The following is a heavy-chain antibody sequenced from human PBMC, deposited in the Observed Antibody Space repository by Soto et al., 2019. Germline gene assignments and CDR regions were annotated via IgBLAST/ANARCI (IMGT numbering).Heavy chain of an antibody. V-gene: IGHV4-39*01. Sequence: PSETLSLTCTVSGGSISSSSYYWGWIRQPPGKGLEWIGSIYYSGSTYYNPPLKSRVTISVDTSKNQFSLKLSSVTAADTAVYYCARMIITMVRGVPFDYWGQGTLVTVSS. D-gene: IGHD3-10*01. CDR1: GGSISSSSYY. J-gene: IGHJ4*02. CDR2: IYYSGST. CDR3: ARMIITMVRGVPFDY.